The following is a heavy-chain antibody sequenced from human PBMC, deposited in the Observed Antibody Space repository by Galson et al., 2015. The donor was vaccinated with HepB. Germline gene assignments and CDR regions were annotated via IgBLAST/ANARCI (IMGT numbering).Heavy chain of an antibody. CDR2: ISFDGGDE. CDR1: GFPFSSLA. Sequence: SLRLSCAASGFPFSSLAMHRVRQPPGKGLEWVAVISFDGGDEDYADSVKGRFTISRDNSKNTLYLQMNSLRAEDTAIYYCARPGIAAATTSISAKYTEKWGQGTLVTVSS. J-gene: IGHJ4*02. V-gene: IGHV3-30*14. CDR3: ARPGIAAATTSISAKYTEK. D-gene: IGHD6-25*01.